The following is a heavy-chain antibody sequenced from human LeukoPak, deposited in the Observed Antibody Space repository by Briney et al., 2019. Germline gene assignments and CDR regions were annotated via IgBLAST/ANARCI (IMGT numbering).Heavy chain of an antibody. CDR3: AREAGLRWFSSGRGYYYYMDV. J-gene: IGHJ6*03. Sequence: SQTLSLTCTVSGGSISSGDYYWSWIRQPPGKGLEWIGYIYYSGSTYYNPSLKSRVTISVDTSKNQFSLKLSSVTAADTAVYYCAREAGLRWFSSGRGYYYYMDVWGKGTTVTVSS. CDR1: GGSISSGDYY. D-gene: IGHD3-3*01. V-gene: IGHV4-30-4*08. CDR2: IYYSGST.